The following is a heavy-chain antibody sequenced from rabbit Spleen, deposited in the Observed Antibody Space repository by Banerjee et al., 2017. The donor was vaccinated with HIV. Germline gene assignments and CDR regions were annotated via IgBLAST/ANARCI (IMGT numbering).Heavy chain of an antibody. CDR1: GFSFNSGYD. Sequence: QSLEESGGGLVKPGASLTLTCKASGFSFNSGYDMCWVRQAPGKGLEWIACIYAGSSGNTYSAIWAKGRFTISKTSSTTVTLEMTSLTAADTATYFCARSIPGSSIYGVVSDLWGQGTLVTVS. CDR2: IYAGSSGNT. CDR3: ARSIPGSSIYGVVSDL. D-gene: IGHD7-1*01. J-gene: IGHJ3*01. V-gene: IGHV1S40*01.